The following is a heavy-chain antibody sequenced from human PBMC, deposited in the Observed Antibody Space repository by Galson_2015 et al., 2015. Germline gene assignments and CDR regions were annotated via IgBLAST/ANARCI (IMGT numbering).Heavy chain of an antibody. V-gene: IGHV3-48*03. D-gene: IGHD6-19*01. J-gene: IGHJ4*02. Sequence: SLRLSCAASGFTFGHFPMNWVRQAPGKGPEWIAYISGGGDTIYYANSVKGRFTISRDNAKDSLYLQMDGPRDDDTAVYYCARRFAVADFFDYWGQGTLVTVSS. CDR2: ISGGGDTI. CDR1: GFTFGHFP. CDR3: ARRFAVADFFDY.